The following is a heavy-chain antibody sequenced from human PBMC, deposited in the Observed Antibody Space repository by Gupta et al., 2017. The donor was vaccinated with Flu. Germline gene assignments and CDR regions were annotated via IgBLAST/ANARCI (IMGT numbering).Heavy chain of an antibody. D-gene: IGHD1-26*01. J-gene: IGHJ3*02. Sequence: EVQLLESGGGLVQPGGFLRVSCAASGFLFSGYGLGWVRLPPGKGLELVSSMSAASDNTYYADSVKGRFSISRDNSKSTLYLQMNSLRAEDTAVYFCTTRTVCLRGVGFGFNIWGQGTMVSVSS. CDR2: MSAASDNT. CDR1: GFLFSGYG. V-gene: IGHV3-23*01. CDR3: TTRTVCLRGVGFGFNI.